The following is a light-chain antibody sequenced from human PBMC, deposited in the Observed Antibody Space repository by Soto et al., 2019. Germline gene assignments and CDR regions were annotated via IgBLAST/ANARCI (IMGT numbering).Light chain of an antibody. V-gene: IGKV1-39*01. Sequence: DIQMTQSPSSLSASVGDRVTITCRASQSISSYLNWYQQKPGKAPKLLIYAASSLQSGVPSRFSGSGSGTDFTLHISSLQPEDFATYYCQQSYSTPRTFGQATHVEIK. CDR2: AAS. CDR1: QSISSY. CDR3: QQSYSTPRT. J-gene: IGKJ1*01.